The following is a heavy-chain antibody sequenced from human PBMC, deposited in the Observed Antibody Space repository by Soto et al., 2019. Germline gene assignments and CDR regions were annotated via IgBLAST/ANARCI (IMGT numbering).Heavy chain of an antibody. Sequence: QVQLQQWGAGLLKPSETLSVTCAVYVGSFSGYYWTWIRQPPGKGLEWIGEIDHSGSTNYNPSLTSRVTISVDTSKNQFSLNLKSVTAADTAMYYCARGRNLGGTYVDYWGQGTRVTVSS. D-gene: IGHD1-26*01. CDR1: VGSFSGYY. V-gene: IGHV4-34*01. CDR2: IDHSGST. J-gene: IGHJ4*02. CDR3: ARGRNLGGTYVDY.